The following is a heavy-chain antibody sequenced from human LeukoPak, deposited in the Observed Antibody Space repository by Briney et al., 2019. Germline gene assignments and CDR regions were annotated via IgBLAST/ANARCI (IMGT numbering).Heavy chain of an antibody. D-gene: IGHD1-26*01. J-gene: IGHJ4*02. CDR3: AKRED. Sequence: PGGSLRLSCAASGFTFNNYAMNWVRQAPGKGLEWVAVISYDGSNKYYADSVKGRFTISRDNSKNTLYLQMNSLRAEDTAVYYRAKREDWGQGTLVTVSS. CDR1: GFTFNNYA. V-gene: IGHV3-30*18. CDR2: ISYDGSNK.